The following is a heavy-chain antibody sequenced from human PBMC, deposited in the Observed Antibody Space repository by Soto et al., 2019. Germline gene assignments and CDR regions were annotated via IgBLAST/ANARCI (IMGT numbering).Heavy chain of an antibody. D-gene: IGHD3-22*01. J-gene: IGHJ5*02. CDR2: IYYSGST. Sequence: SETLSLTCTVSGGSISSGGYYWSWIRQHPGKGLEWIGYIYYSGSTYYNPSLKSRVTISVDTSKNQFSLKLSSVTASDTAMYYCARRAYYYDSSGPKGLWNWFDPWGQGTLVTVSS. V-gene: IGHV4-31*03. CDR1: GGSISSGGYY. CDR3: ARRAYYYDSSGPKGLWNWFDP.